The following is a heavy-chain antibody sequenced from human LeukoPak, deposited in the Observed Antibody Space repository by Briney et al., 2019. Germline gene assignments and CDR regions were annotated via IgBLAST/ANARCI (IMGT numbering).Heavy chain of an antibody. Sequence: GGSLRLSCAASGFTFSSYAMSWVRQAPGKGLEWVSAISGSGDSTYYADSVKGRFTISRDNSKNTVYLQMNSLRAEDTAVYYCAKERGYYYDSSGYYFDYWGQGTLVTVSS. CDR3: AKERGYYYDSSGYYFDY. V-gene: IGHV3-23*01. J-gene: IGHJ4*02. CDR1: GFTFSSYA. D-gene: IGHD3-22*01. CDR2: ISGSGDST.